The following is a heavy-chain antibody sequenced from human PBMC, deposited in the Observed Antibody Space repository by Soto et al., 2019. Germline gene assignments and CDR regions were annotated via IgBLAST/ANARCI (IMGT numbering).Heavy chain of an antibody. V-gene: IGHV3-49*03. CDR3: TREWGLGYCSSTSCSQFDP. J-gene: IGHJ5*02. D-gene: IGHD2-2*01. CDR1: GGTCGDYA. Sequence: SLRLSCTASGGTCGDYAMSWFRQAPGKGLEWVGFIRSKAYGGTTEYAASVKGRFTISRDDSKSIAYLQMNSLKTEDTAVYYCTREWGLGYCSSTSCSQFDPWGQGTLVTVSS. CDR2: IRSKAYGGTT.